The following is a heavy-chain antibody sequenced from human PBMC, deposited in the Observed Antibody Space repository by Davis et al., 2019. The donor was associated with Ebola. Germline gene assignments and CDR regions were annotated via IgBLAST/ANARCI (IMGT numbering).Heavy chain of an antibody. D-gene: IGHD5-18*01. J-gene: IGHJ6*02. CDR1: SGSISSNY. CDR2: IYYSGST. V-gene: IGHV4-59*08. CDR3: ARLYTAMVFYGMDV. Sequence: GSLRLSCTVSSGSISSNYWSWIRQPPGKGLEWIGYIYYSGSTNYNPSLKSRVSISVDTSKNQFSLKLSSVTAADTAVYYCARLYTAMVFYGMDVWGQGTTVTVSS.